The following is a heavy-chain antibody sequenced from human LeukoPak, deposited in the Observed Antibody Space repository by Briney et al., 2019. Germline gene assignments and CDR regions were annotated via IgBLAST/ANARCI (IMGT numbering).Heavy chain of an antibody. D-gene: IGHD3-3*01. CDR2: ITYDGSSK. J-gene: IGHJ4*02. Sequence: GRSLRLSCAASGFSFSSYAMHWVRQAPGKGLEWVAIITYDGSSKYYADSVEGRFTISRDQSKNTLYLQMNSLRPEDTAIYYCAREKRSGYYPGYWGQGTPVTVSS. V-gene: IGHV3-30-3*01. CDR1: GFSFSSYA. CDR3: AREKRSGYYPGY.